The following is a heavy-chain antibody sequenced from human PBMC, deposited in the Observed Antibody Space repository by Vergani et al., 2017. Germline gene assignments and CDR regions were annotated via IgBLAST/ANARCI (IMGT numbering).Heavy chain of an antibody. CDR2: ITPSGGST. J-gene: IGHJ6*02. D-gene: IGHD2-15*01. Sequence: QVQLVQSGAEVKKPGASVKVSCKASGYTFTSYYMHWVRQAPGQGLEWMGIITPSGGSTSYAQKFQGRVTMTRDTTTSTVYIELSNLRSEDTAVYYCAIDCDEGSRLGYCSGGSCLYGIDVWGQGTTVTVSS. CDR1: GYTFTSYY. CDR3: AIDCDEGSRLGYCSGGSCLYGIDV. V-gene: IGHV1-46*03.